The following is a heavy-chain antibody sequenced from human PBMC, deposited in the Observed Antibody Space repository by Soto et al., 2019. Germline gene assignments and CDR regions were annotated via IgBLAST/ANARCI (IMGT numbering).Heavy chain of an antibody. CDR2: ISGSGGST. CDR1: GFTFSIYA. Sequence: EVQLLESGGGLVQPGGSLRLSCAAAGFTFSIYAMSWVRQAPGKGLEWVSAISGSGGSTYYADSVKGRFTISRDNSKNTLYLQLNSLRADDTAVYYCAKATRGVADTVIRDSWGQGTMVTVSS. J-gene: IGHJ4*02. CDR3: AKATRGVADTVIRDS. D-gene: IGHD6-13*01. V-gene: IGHV3-23*01.